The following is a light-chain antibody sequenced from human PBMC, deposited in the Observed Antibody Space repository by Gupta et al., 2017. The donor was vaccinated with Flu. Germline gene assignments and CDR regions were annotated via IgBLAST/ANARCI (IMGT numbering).Light chain of an antibody. Sequence: IQMTQSPSTLSVSVGDRVTITRRASQSISSRLAWYQQKPGKAPKLLIYKASSSESGVPSRFSGSGSGTEFTLTISSLQPDDFATYYCQQYNSYSGSFGQGTKVEIK. CDR1: QSISSR. V-gene: IGKV1-5*03. J-gene: IGKJ2*03. CDR2: KAS. CDR3: QQYNSYSGS.